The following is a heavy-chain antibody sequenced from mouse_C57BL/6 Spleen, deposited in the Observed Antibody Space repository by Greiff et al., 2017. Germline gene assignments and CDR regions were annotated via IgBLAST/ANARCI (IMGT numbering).Heavy chain of an antibody. D-gene: IGHD2-1*01. CDR1: GFSLTSYG. CDR3: ARREIYYGNAMDY. J-gene: IGHJ4*01. V-gene: IGHV2-2*01. Sequence: VQLQESGPGLVQPSQSLSITCTVSGFSLTSYGVHWVRQSPGKGLEWLGVIWSGGSTDYNAAFISRLSISKDNSKSQVFFKMNSLQADDTAKYYCARREIYYGNAMDYWGQGTSVTVSS. CDR2: IWSGGST.